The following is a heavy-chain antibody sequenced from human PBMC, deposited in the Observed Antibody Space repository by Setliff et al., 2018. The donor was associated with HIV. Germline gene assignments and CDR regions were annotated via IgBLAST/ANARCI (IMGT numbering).Heavy chain of an antibody. J-gene: IGHJ4*02. V-gene: IGHV3-7*01. CDR3: ARAYYSSGSADY. Sequence: PGGSLRLSCAASRFAFNTYWMNWVRQAPGKGLEWVANINQDGNEKFYVDSVRGRFTISRDNAKNSLSLQMNSLRAEDTAVYYCARAYYSSGSADYWGQGTLVTVSS. CDR1: RFAFNTYW. D-gene: IGHD6-19*01. CDR2: INQDGNEK.